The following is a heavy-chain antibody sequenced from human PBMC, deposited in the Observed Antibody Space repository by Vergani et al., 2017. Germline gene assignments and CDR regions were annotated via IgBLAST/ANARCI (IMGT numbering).Heavy chain of an antibody. CDR3: AREYSSTSGRAFDF. D-gene: IGHD2-2*01. V-gene: IGHV3-48*01. J-gene: IGHJ3*01. Sequence: QLVESGGGWVQSGGSLRLSCVVSGFDFSSYIMNWVRQAPGKGLEWVSFVSSGTKSQSYAESVKGRFTISRDSAKNSLYLQMDSLRAEDTAVYYCAREYSSTSGRAFDFWGQGTKVTVSS. CDR1: GFDFSSYI. CDR2: VSSGTKSQ.